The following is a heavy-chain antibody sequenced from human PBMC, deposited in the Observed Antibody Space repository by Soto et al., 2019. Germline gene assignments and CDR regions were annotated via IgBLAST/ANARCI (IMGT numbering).Heavy chain of an antibody. Sequence: RGSLVVCCEFSGVSVSSNYISWVRQAPGKGLDLVSVLFSGGSTYYADSVQGRFTISRDTSKSTVYLQMHSLTAEDTAVYYCTRDQSIVGATGGAYFYYGMDVWGQGTTVTVSS. CDR3: TRDQSIVGATGGAYFYYGMDV. CDR2: LFSGGST. D-gene: IGHD1-26*01. V-gene: IGHV3-53*01. CDR1: GVSVSSNY. J-gene: IGHJ6*02.